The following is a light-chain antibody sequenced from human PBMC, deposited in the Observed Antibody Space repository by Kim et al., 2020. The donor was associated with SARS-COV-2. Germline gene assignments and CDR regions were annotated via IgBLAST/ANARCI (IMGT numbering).Light chain of an antibody. CDR2: DAS. Sequence: SVSRGERAPLSRRASQTVGSKLAWHQQSPGQPPRLLIYDASTRATGIPAKFSGTGSGTDFTLIISSLQSEDSAVYYCQQYDSWLSCGGGTKVDIK. CDR1: QTVGSK. J-gene: IGKJ4*01. CDR3: QQYDSWLS. V-gene: IGKV3D-15*01.